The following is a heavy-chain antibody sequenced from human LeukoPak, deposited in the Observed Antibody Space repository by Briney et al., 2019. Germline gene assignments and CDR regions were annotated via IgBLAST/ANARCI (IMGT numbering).Heavy chain of an antibody. CDR1: GFTFSSFW. D-gene: IGHD3-22*01. CDR3: ARAPSEIGGYYPEYFRH. CDR2: IKSDGST. Sequence: PGGSLRLSCAASGFTFSSFWMHWVRQAPGKGLVWVSRIKSDGSTNYADSVKGRFTISRDNAKNRVSLQMNSLTVEDTGVYYCARAPSEIGGYYPEYFRHWGQGTLVTVSS. V-gene: IGHV3-74*01. J-gene: IGHJ1*01.